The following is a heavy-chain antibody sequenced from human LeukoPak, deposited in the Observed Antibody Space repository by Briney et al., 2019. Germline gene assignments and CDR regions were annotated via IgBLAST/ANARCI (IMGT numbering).Heavy chain of an antibody. D-gene: IGHD4-11*01. V-gene: IGHV4-39*07. Sequence: NPSETLSLTCAVSGGSISSSSYYWGWIRQPPGKGLEWIGSIYYSGSTYYNPSLKSRVTISVDTSKNQFSLKLSSVTAADTAVYYCARVGALQYPNWFDPWGQGTLVTVSS. CDR3: ARVGALQYPNWFDP. CDR2: IYYSGST. CDR1: GGSISSSSYY. J-gene: IGHJ5*02.